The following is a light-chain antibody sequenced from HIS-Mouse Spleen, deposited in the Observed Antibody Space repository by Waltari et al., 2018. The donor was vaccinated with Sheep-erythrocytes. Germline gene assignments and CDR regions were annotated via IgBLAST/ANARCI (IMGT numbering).Light chain of an antibody. Sequence: DIQMTQSPSTLSASVGDRFTITCRASQSISSWLAWYQQKPGKAPKLLIYKASSLESGVPSRFSGSGSGTEFTLTLRSLQPDDFATYYCQQYNSYSPLTFGGGTKVEIK. V-gene: IGKV1-5*03. CDR2: KAS. CDR3: QQYNSYSPLT. CDR1: QSISSW. J-gene: IGKJ4*01.